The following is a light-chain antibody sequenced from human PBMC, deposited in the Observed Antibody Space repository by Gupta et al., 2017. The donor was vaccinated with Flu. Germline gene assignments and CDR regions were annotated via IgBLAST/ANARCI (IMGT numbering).Light chain of an antibody. CDR3: GAWDTSLSAYV. J-gene: IGLJ1*01. CDR1: SSNIGNNY. V-gene: IGLV1-51*01. CDR2: DNN. Sequence: QSLLTQPPSLSAAPGQKVTISCSGGSSNIGNNYISWYQQLPGTAPKLLIYDNNKRPSGIPDRFSGSQSGTSATLDITGLQTGDEADYYCGAWDTSLSAYVFEPGTKVTVL.